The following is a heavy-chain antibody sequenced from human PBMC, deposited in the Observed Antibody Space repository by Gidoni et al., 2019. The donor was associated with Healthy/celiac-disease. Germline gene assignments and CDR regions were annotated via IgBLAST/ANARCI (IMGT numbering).Heavy chain of an antibody. CDR1: GFTFSSYA. Sequence: QVQLVESGGGVVQPGRSLRLSCAASGFTFSSYATHWVRQAPGKGLEWVAVISYDGSSKYYADSVKGRFTISRDNSKNTLYLQMNSLRAEDTAVYYCAREGGSGSYPGVPDDNWFDPWGQGTLVTVSS. CDR3: AREGGSGSYPGVPDDNWFDP. V-gene: IGHV3-30-3*01. D-gene: IGHD3-10*01. J-gene: IGHJ5*02. CDR2: ISYDGSSK.